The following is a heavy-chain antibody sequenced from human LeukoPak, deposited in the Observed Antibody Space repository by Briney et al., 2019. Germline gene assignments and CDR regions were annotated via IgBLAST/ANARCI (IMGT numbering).Heavy chain of an antibody. V-gene: IGHV3-23*01. J-gene: IGHJ4*02. Sequence: GGSLKLSCGASGFTFTGHTMTWLPQATEKGLEWVSIIGGRDDRTYYADSVKGRFTISRDNSKNTLYLQMNSLRGEDTAVYYCAKGPNPFYDFWSGYKWGQGTLVTVSS. CDR2: IGGRDDRT. CDR1: GFTFTGHT. CDR3: AKGPNPFYDFWSGYK. D-gene: IGHD3-3*01.